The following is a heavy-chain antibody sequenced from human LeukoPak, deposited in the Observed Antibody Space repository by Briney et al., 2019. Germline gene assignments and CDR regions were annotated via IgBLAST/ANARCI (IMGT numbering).Heavy chain of an antibody. J-gene: IGHJ4*02. V-gene: IGHV3-23*01. CDR1: GFTFSSYA. D-gene: IGHD2-8*01. CDR3: AEWVRRGGYFDY. CDR2: ISGSGGST. Sequence: GGSLRLSCAASGFTFSSYAMSWVRQAPGEGLEWVSAISGSGGSTYYADSVKGRFTISRDNSKNTLYLQMNSLRVEDTAAYYCAEWVRRGGYFDYWGQGTLVTVSS.